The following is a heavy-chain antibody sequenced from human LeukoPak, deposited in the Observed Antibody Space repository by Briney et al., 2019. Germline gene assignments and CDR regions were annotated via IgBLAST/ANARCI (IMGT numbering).Heavy chain of an antibody. V-gene: IGHV3-30*18. CDR2: ISYDGSNK. Sequence: PGGSLRLSCAASGFTFSSYGMHWVRQAPGKGLEWVAVISYDGSNKYYADSVKGRFTISRDNSKNTLYLQMNSLRAEDTAVYYCAKLSGSYYGDYWGQGTLVTVSS. CDR1: GFTFSSYG. D-gene: IGHD1-26*01. CDR3: AKLSGSYYGDY. J-gene: IGHJ4*02.